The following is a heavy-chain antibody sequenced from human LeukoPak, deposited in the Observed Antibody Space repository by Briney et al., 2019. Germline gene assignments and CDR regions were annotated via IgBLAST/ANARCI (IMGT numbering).Heavy chain of an antibody. Sequence: GASVKVSCKASGYTFVTYGMSCVREAPGQGLEWMGWINPHTGDTKNAQKFHDRVTMTADPFTDTAYMELRSLRSDDTAVYYCASDDFDFDSWGRGTLVTVS. CDR1: GYTFVTYG. V-gene: IGHV1-18*01. J-gene: IGHJ4*02. D-gene: IGHD3/OR15-3a*01. CDR2: INPHTGDT. CDR3: ASDDFDFDS.